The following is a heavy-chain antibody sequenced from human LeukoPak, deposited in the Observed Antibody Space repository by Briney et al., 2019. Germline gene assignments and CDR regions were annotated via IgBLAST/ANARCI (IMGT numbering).Heavy chain of an antibody. CDR1: GFTFSSYA. V-gene: IGHV3-30*04. D-gene: IGHD3-9*01. CDR2: ISYDGSNK. Sequence: GRSLRLSCAASGFTFSSYAMHWVRQAPGKGLEWVAVISYDGSNKYYADSVKGRFTISRDNSKNTLYLQMNSLRAEDTAVYYCARDSGDFDWILYYWGQGTLVTVSS. J-gene: IGHJ4*02. CDR3: ARDSGDFDWILYY.